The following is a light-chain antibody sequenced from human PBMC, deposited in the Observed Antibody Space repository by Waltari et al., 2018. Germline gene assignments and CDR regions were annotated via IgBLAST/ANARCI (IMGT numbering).Light chain of an antibody. V-gene: IGLV2-14*03. Sequence: QSALTQPASVSGSPGQSITIPCTGTSSDIGAYTAVPGYQQHPGKAPKVGFYDFHNRPSGVSNRFSGPMSGNTASLTISGLQTEDEADYYCSSKTTGDTRLFGGGTKLTVL. CDR1: SSDIGAYTA. CDR3: SSKTTGDTRL. CDR2: DFH. J-gene: IGLJ3*02.